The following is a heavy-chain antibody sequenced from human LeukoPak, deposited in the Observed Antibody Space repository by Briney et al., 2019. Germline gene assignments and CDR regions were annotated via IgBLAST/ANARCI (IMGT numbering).Heavy chain of an antibody. D-gene: IGHD3-9*01. Sequence: GASVKVSCKASGYSFTNYYMHWVRQAPGQGLEWVGTINPRDGSTTYTQKFQGRVTVTRDTSTSTVYMDLSSLRSEDTAVYYCATSTGYDVLTGYQEDHYYFDYWGQGTLVTVSS. CDR3: ATSTGYDVLTGYQEDHYYFDY. CDR1: GYSFTNYY. V-gene: IGHV1-46*01. CDR2: INPRDGST. J-gene: IGHJ4*02.